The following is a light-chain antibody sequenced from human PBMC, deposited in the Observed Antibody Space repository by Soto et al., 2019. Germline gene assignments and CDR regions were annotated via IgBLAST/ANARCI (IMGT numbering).Light chain of an antibody. CDR1: QTISSW. Sequence: DIQMTQSPSTLSGSVGDRGTITCRASQTISSWLAWYQQKPGKAPKLLIYKASTLKSGVPSGFSGSGSGTEFTLTISSLQPDDFATYYCQHYNSYSEAFGQGTKVDIK. J-gene: IGKJ1*01. CDR3: QHYNSYSEA. V-gene: IGKV1-5*03. CDR2: KAS.